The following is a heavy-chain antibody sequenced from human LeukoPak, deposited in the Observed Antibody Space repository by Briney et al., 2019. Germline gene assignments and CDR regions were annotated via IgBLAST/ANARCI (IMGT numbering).Heavy chain of an antibody. J-gene: IGHJ4*02. CDR2: ITSNSGKT. D-gene: IGHD5-12*01. Sequence: GGTLRLSCAASGFTFSNYAMTWVRQAPGNGLEWVSTITSNSGKTYYTDSVKGRFTISRDHSENTLELQMNSLRAEDTAVYHCAKHGRGNNSMDYFDYWGQGTLVTVSS. V-gene: IGHV3-23*01. CDR1: GFTFSNYA. CDR3: AKHGRGNNSMDYFDY.